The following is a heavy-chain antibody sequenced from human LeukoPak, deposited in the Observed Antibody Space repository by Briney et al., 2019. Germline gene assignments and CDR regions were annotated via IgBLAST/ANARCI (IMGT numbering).Heavy chain of an antibody. CDR3: AKDVRLVRGVNYGSIIDYFDY. CDR1: GFTFSTYV. Sequence: GGSLRLSCAASGFTFSTYVMTWVRQAPGKGLEWVSAIMSSGGSTYYADSVKGRFTISRDNSKNTLYLQMNSLRAEDTAVYYCAKDVRLVRGVNYGSIIDYFDYWGQGTLVTVSS. CDR2: IMSSGGST. V-gene: IGHV3-23*01. D-gene: IGHD3-10*01. J-gene: IGHJ4*02.